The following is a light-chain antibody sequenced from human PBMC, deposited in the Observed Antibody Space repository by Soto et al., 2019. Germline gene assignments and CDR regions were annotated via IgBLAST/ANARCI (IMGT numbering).Light chain of an antibody. CDR1: SSDVGGYNY. Sequence: ALTQPASVSGSPGQSITLSCTGTSSDVGGYNYVSWYQQHPGKAPKLMIHDVSNRPSGVSNRFSGSKSGNTASLTISGLQAEDEADYYCSSYTSSSTLDVVFGGGTKLTVL. J-gene: IGLJ2*01. CDR2: DVS. V-gene: IGLV2-14*01. CDR3: SSYTSSSTLDVV.